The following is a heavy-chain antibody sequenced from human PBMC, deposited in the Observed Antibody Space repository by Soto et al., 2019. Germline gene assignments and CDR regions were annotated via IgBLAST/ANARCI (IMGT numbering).Heavy chain of an antibody. D-gene: IGHD2-2*02. CDR2: IYYSGST. CDR1: GGSISSSSYY. CDR3: AIRLGYCSSTSCYREIYGMDV. Sequence: TLSLTCTVSGGSISSSSYYWGWIRQPPGKGLEWIGSIYYSGSTYYNPSLKSRVTISVDTSKNQFSLKLSSVTAADTAVYYCAIRLGYCSSTSCYREIYGMDVWGQGTTVTVSS. V-gene: IGHV4-39*01. J-gene: IGHJ6*02.